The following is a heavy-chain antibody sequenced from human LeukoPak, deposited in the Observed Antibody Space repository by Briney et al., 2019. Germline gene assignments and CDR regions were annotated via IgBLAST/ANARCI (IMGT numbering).Heavy chain of an antibody. Sequence: PGGSLGLSCAASGFTFSSYSMNWVRQAPGKGLEWVSSISSSSSYIYYADSVKGRFTISRDNAKNSLYLQMNSLRAEDTAVYYCARDRGYSGSYHGLDYWGQGTLVTVSS. CDR2: ISSSSSYI. CDR3: ARDRGYSGSYHGLDY. V-gene: IGHV3-21*01. CDR1: GFTFSSYS. J-gene: IGHJ4*02. D-gene: IGHD1-26*01.